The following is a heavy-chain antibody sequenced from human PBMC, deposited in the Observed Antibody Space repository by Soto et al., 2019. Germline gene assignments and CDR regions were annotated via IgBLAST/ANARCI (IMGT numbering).Heavy chain of an antibody. CDR2: IKSKTDGGTT. CDR1: GFTFSNAW. J-gene: IGHJ3*02. Sequence: EVQLVESGGGLVKPGGSLRLSCAASGFTFSNAWMSWVRQAPGKGLEWVGRIKSKTDGGTTDYAAPVKGRFTISRDDSKNTLYLQMNSLKTEDSAVYYCTTYLLVVVAATLFSSDIWGRGIMVTVSS. D-gene: IGHD2-15*01. V-gene: IGHV3-15*01. CDR3: TTYLLVVVAATLFSSDI.